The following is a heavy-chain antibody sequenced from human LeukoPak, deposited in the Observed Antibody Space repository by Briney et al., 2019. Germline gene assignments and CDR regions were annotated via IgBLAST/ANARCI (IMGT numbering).Heavy chain of an antibody. V-gene: IGHV4-34*01. Sequence: SETLSLTCTVSGGSINSYYWSWIRQPPGKGLEWIGEINHSGSTNYNPSLKSRVTISVDTSKNQFSLKLSSVTAADTAVYYCARPIIPAANGGFDYWGQGTLVTVSS. J-gene: IGHJ4*02. CDR2: INHSGST. CDR1: GGSINSYY. D-gene: IGHD2-2*01. CDR3: ARPIIPAANGGFDY.